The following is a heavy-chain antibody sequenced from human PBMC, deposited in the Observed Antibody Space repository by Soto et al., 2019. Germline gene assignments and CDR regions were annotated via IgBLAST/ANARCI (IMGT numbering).Heavy chain of an antibody. D-gene: IGHD3-9*01. Sequence: RASVKVSCKASGGTFSSYAISWVRQAPGQGLEWMGGIIPIFGTANYAQKFQGRVTITADESTSTAYMELSSLRSEDTAVYYCARVPDYDILTGFDPWGQGTLVTVSS. CDR1: GGTFSSYA. CDR3: ARVPDYDILTGFDP. V-gene: IGHV1-69*13. CDR2: IIPIFGTA. J-gene: IGHJ5*02.